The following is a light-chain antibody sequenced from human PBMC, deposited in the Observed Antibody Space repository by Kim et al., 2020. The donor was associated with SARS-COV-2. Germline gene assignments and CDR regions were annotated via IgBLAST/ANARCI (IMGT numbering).Light chain of an antibody. CDR3: SSYTSSATYV. Sequence: GQSITISCTGTSSDFGGYDYVCWYQQHPGKAPKLMIFDVSRRPAGVSNRFSASKSGNTASLTISGLQAEDEADYYCSSYTSSATYVFGTGTKVTVL. CDR1: SSDFGGYDY. CDR2: DVS. J-gene: IGLJ1*01. V-gene: IGLV2-14*04.